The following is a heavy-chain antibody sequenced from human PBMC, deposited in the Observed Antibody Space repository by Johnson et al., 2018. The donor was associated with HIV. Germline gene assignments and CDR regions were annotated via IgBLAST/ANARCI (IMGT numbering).Heavy chain of an antibody. CDR3: ARDHRVYDIPAGAMVVTPRGEAFDI. V-gene: IGHV3-30*04. J-gene: IGHJ3*02. Sequence: VQLVESGGGLVQPGGSLRLSCAASGFTFSSYPMHWVRQAPGKGPEWVAVISYDGGDKYYADSVKGRFTISSDNSKSTFFLHMNNLRVEDTAVDYCARDHRVYDIPAGAMVVTPRGEAFDIWGKGTMVTVSS. CDR2: ISYDGGDK. D-gene: IGHD4-23*01. CDR1: GFTFSSYP.